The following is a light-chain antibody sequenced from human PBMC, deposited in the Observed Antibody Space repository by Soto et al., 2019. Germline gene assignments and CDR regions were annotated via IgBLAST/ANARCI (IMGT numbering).Light chain of an antibody. CDR2: LGS. J-gene: IGKJ3*01. V-gene: IGKV2-28*01. Sequence: DIVMTQSPLSLPVTPGEPASISCRSSQRLLHSNGYNYLDWYLQTPGQSPQLLIYLGSNRASGVPDRFSGSGSGTDFTLIISRVEAEDVGFYYCMQALQTPFTFGPGTKVDIK. CDR3: MQALQTPFT. CDR1: QRLLHSNGYNY.